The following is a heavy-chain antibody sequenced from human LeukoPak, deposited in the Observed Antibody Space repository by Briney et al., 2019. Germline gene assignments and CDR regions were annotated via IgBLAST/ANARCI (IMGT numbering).Heavy chain of an antibody. CDR3: ARHVPRGRSDFDC. D-gene: IGHD5-12*01. V-gene: IGHV3-7*01. J-gene: IGHJ4*02. Sequence: GGSLRLSCAASGFTFSNHWMAWGRQTAGRGPEGVANIDEDGDVKSYAESVKGRFSVSRDNGRTSLYLQMNSLRAEDTAIYYCARHVPRGRSDFDCWGQGVLVTVS. CDR2: IDEDGDVK. CDR1: GFTFSNHW.